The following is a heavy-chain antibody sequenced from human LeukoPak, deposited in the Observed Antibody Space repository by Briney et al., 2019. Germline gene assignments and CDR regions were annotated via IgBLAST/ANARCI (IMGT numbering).Heavy chain of an antibody. Sequence: GGSLRLSCAASGFTFSSYWMHWVRQAPGKGLVWVSRIKSDGSATSNADSVKGRFTISRDNSKNTLYLQMNSLRAEDTAAYSCATGDRGYYRPFDYWGQGTLVTVSS. J-gene: IGHJ4*02. CDR3: ATGDRGYYRPFDY. D-gene: IGHD3-22*01. CDR2: IKSDGSAT. V-gene: IGHV3-74*01. CDR1: GFTFSSYW.